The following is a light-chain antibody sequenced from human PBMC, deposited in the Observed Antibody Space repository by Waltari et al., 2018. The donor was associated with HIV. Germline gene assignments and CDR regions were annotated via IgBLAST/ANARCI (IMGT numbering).Light chain of an antibody. J-gene: IGKJ1*01. CDR1: QSISIF. CDR2: DAS. CDR3: QQSYDSPRT. V-gene: IGKV1-39*01. Sequence: DIQMTQSPSSLSASVGDRVTITCRASQSISIFLSWYQQKPGKAPNLLIYDASTLHRGVPSGFRGSGSGTNFTLTISSLRPEDFATYYCQQSYDSPRTFGQGTKVDIK.